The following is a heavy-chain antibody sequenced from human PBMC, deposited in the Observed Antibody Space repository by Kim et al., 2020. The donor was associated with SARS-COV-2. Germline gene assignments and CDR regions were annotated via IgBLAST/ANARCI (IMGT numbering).Heavy chain of an antibody. CDR2: ISGSGGST. J-gene: IGHJ6*02. CDR3: AKEAPTYYYGSGSYRWYYYGMDV. Sequence: GGSLRLSCAASGFTFSSYAMSWVRQAPGKGLEWVSAISGSGGSTYYADSVKGRFTISRDNSKNTLYLQMNSLRAEDTAVYYCAKEAPTYYYGSGSYRWYYYGMDVWGQGATVTVSS. D-gene: IGHD3-10*01. V-gene: IGHV3-23*01. CDR1: GFTFSSYA.